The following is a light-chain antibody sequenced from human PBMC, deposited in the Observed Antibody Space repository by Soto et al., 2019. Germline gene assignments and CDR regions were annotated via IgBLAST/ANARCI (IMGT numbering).Light chain of an antibody. V-gene: IGLV2-14*01. CDR2: EVN. CDR1: SSDIGVYNY. J-gene: IGLJ1*01. CDR3: SSYTTSNTYV. Sequence: LAQPASVSGSPGQSITFSCTGTSSDIGVYNYVSWYQQHPGKAPKLMIYEVNNRPSGVSNRFSGSKSGNTASLTISGLQAEDEADYYCSSYTTSNTYVFXTGTKVTV.